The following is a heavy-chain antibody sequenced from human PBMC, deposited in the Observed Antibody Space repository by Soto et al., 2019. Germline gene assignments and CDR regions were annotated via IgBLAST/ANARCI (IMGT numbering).Heavy chain of an antibody. V-gene: IGHV4-59*01. CDR3: AGLRGYAGSPIDY. CDR2: ISYSGNT. CDR1: GGSIISGY. Sequence: ESLCLTCTVSGGSIISGYWSGIRQPPGKGLEWIGYISYSGNTNYNPSLKSRVTMSVDTPKNQFSLRLSSVTTADTAVYYCAGLRGYAGSPIDYWGQGTLVTVYS. J-gene: IGHJ4*02. D-gene: IGHD2-15*01.